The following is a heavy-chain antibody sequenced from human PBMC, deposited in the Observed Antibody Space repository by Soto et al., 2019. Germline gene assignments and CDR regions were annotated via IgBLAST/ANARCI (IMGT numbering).Heavy chain of an antibody. Sequence: PGGSLRLSCAASGFTFSSYSMNWVRQAPGKGLEWVSYISSSSSTIYYADSVKGRFTISRDNAKNSLYLKMNSLRAEDTAVYYCAISWNYPNWFDPWGQGTLVTSPQ. D-gene: IGHD1-7*01. CDR2: ISSSSSTI. V-gene: IGHV3-48*01. CDR1: GFTFSSYS. J-gene: IGHJ5*02. CDR3: AISWNYPNWFDP.